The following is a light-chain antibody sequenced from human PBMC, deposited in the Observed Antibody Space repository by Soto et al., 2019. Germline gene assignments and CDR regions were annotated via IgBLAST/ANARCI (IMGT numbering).Light chain of an antibody. V-gene: IGKV1-39*01. CDR2: GGS. Sequence: DIQMTPSPASLSASLGDRVTITCRASQSIGSYLNWYQQKPGKAPNLLIHGGSILQSGVPPRFSGGGGGTDFTLTITTLQPEDVGIYYCQQCHATPLTFGQGTRLEIK. J-gene: IGKJ5*01. CDR1: QSIGSY. CDR3: QQCHATPLT.